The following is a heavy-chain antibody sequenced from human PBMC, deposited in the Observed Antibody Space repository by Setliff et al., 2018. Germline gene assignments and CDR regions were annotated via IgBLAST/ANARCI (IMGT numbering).Heavy chain of an antibody. Sequence: ASVKVSCKTSGYTFTNYGITWVRQAPGQGLEWMGWINNYSFKTNYPQKFLGRVTVTTDTSTSTAYMELRSLGSDDTAVYYCSRLVRYCTRTACQRLSGGEFWGQGTLVTVSS. J-gene: IGHJ4*02. V-gene: IGHV1-18*01. D-gene: IGHD2-8*01. CDR1: GYTFTNYG. CDR3: SRLVRYCTRTACQRLSGGEF. CDR2: INNYSFKT.